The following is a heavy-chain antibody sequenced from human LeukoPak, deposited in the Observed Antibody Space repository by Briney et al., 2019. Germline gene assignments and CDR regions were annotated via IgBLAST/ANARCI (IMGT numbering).Heavy chain of an antibody. Sequence: SETLALTCAVYGGSFSGYYWSWIRQPPGKGLEWIGEINHSGSTNYNPSLKRRVTISVDTSKNQFSLKLSSVTAADTAVYSCARGPMTTVVPFDYWGQGTLVTVSS. CDR1: GGSFSGYY. V-gene: IGHV4-34*01. CDR2: INHSGST. CDR3: ARGPMTTVVPFDY. D-gene: IGHD4-23*01. J-gene: IGHJ4*02.